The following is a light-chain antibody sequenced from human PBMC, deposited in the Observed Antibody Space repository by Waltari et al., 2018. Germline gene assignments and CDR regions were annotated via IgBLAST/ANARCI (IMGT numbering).Light chain of an antibody. CDR3: ALYMGSGIWV. Sequence: QAVVTQEPSMSVSPGGRVTPTRAVNSGSLATPCYATIYKQIPGQAPRTLVYKANARSSWVPDRFSGSILGNTAALTITGAQADDESDYYCALYMGSGIWVFGGGTRLTVL. J-gene: IGLJ3*02. V-gene: IGLV8-61*01. CDR2: KAN. CDR1: SGSLATPCY.